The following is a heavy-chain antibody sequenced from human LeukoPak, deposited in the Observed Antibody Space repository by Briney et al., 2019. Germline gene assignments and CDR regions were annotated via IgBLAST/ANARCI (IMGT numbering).Heavy chain of an antibody. J-gene: IGHJ4*02. V-gene: IGHV3-23*01. CDR3: AKGGRPAARPFYN. CDR1: VFTFRSNA. D-gene: IGHD6-25*01. CDR2: ISGSAASP. Sequence: GGSLRLSRAASVFTFRSNAVSGVRPARGKGRECGSAISGSAASPYYTAPAKGRFTISRDNSKKTLYLQMNSLRAEDTAAYYCAKGGRPAARPFYNCGERTLCTVSS.